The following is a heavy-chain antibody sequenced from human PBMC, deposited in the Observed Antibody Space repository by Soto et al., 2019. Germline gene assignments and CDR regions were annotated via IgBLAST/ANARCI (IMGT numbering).Heavy chain of an antibody. J-gene: IGHJ6*02. D-gene: IGHD2-2*01. CDR2: IYPGDSDT. V-gene: IGHV5-51*01. CDR1: GYSFTSYW. Sequence: GESLKISCKGSGYSFTSYWIGWVRQMPGKGLEWMGIIYPGDSDTRYSPSFQGQVTISADKSISTAYLQWSSLKASDTAMYYCARHRASDCICTSCYDYYYYYGMDVWGQGTTVTVSS. CDR3: ARHRASDCICTSCYDYYYYYGMDV.